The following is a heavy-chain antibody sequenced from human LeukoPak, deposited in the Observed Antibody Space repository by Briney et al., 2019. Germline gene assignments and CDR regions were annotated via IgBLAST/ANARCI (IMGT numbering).Heavy chain of an antibody. D-gene: IGHD3-3*01. CDR2: IYYSGST. V-gene: IGHV4-59*11. J-gene: IGHJ6*03. CDR3: ARVVLRFSSNYYMDV. CDR1: GRSISSHY. Sequence: SETLSLTCTVSGRSISSHYWSWIRQPPGKGLEWIGYIYYSGSTNYNPSLKSRVTISVDTSKNQFSLKLSSVTAADTAVYYCARVVLRFSSNYYMDVWGKGTTVTVSS.